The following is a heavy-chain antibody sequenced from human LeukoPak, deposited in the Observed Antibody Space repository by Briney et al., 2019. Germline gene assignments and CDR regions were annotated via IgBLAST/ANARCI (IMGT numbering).Heavy chain of an antibody. Sequence: ASVKVSCKASGYTFTSYGISWVRQAPGQGLEWMGWISAYNGNTNYAQKLQGRVTMTTDTSTSTAYMELRRLRSDDTAVYYCARVYSSGWYGLAWFDPWGQGTLVTVSS. CDR1: GYTFTSYG. D-gene: IGHD6-19*01. CDR2: ISAYNGNT. CDR3: ARVYSSGWYGLAWFDP. J-gene: IGHJ5*02. V-gene: IGHV1-18*04.